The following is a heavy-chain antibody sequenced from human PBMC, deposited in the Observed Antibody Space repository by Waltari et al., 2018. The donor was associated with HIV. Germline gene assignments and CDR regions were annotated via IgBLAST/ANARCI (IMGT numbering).Heavy chain of an antibody. Sequence: QIQLVQSGPGVKNPGASVKVSCKAFGYTFTTYDINWVRQAPGQGLEWRGWMNPHSGDTGSAQQFQGRLTMTRDTSMSTAFMELNNLRPEDTAIYYCARGQFTFDSWGQGALVTVSS. V-gene: IGHV1-8*01. D-gene: IGHD3-10*01. CDR1: GYTFTTYD. CDR3: ARGQFTFDS. J-gene: IGHJ4*02. CDR2: MNPHSGDT.